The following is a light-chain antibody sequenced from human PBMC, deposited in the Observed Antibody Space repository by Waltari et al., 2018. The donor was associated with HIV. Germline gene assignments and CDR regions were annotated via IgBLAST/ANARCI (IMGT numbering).Light chain of an antibody. V-gene: IGLV2-14*03. CDR3: SSYSTNTNNSPWV. CDR2: DVS. CDR1: TSDVGTYNY. Sequence: QSALAQPASVSGSPGQSITISCTGTTSDVGTYNYVSWYQQHPGKGPKLVIFDVSHRPSGISELFSGSRSGNTASLTISGLRAEDDADYFCSSYSTNTNNSPWVFGGGTKVTVL. J-gene: IGLJ3*02.